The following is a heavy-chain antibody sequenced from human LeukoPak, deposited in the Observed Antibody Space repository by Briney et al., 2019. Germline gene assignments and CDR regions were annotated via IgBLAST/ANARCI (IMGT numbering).Heavy chain of an antibody. D-gene: IGHD2-15*01. Sequence: GGSLRLSCAASGFTFSSYAMSWVRQAPGKGLEWVSAISGSGGSTYYADSVKGRFTISRDNSKNTLYLQMNSLRAEDTAVYYCAKAAAVVAATLYPFDYWGQGTLVTVSS. CDR3: AKAAAVVAATLYPFDY. J-gene: IGHJ4*02. V-gene: IGHV3-23*01. CDR1: GFTFSSYA. CDR2: ISGSGGST.